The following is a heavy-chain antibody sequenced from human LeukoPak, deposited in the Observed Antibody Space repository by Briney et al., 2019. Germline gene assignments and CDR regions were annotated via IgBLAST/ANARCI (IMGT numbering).Heavy chain of an antibody. D-gene: IGHD3-10*01. V-gene: IGHV5-51*01. CDR2: IYPGDSDT. CDR1: GYSFTSYW. Sequence: SGESLKISCKGSGYSFTSYWIGWVRQMPGKGLEWMGIIYPGDSDTRYSPSFQGQVTISADKSISTAYLQWSSLKASDTAMYYCARHGVAYYGSGSYPPSDYWGQGTLVTVSS. J-gene: IGHJ4*02. CDR3: ARHGVAYYGSGSYPPSDY.